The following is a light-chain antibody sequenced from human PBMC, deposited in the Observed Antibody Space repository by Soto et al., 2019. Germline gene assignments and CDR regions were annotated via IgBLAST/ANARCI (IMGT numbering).Light chain of an antibody. CDR2: AAS. CDR1: QSISSY. J-gene: IGKJ1*01. CDR3: QQSYSTPRT. V-gene: IGKV1-39*01. Sequence: DIQMTQSPSSLSASVGDRVTITCRASQSISSYLNWFQQKPGKAPKLLIYAASSLPRGVPSRFSGRGSGTDFTLAITSLQPEDFATYYCQQSYSTPRTFGQGTKVEIK.